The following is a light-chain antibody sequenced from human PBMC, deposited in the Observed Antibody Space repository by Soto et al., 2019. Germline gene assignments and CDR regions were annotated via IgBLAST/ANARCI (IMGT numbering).Light chain of an antibody. Sequence: EIVLTQSPGTLSLPPGERATLSCRASQSVSSSYLAWYQQKPGQAPRLLIYGTSSSATGIPDRFSGSGSVTDFTLTISRLEPEDFAVYYCQQFGSSLWPFGQGTKVEIK. CDR2: GTS. V-gene: IGKV3-20*01. CDR1: QSVSSSY. CDR3: QQFGSSLWP. J-gene: IGKJ1*01.